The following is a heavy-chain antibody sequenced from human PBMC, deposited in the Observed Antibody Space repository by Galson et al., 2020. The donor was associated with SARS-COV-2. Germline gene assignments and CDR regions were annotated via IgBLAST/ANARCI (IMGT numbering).Heavy chain of an antibody. CDR1: GYTFTSYD. CDR3: ARGIPISNYDCCSGYYTGLGGYYYYYYMDV. V-gene: IGHV1-8*01. D-gene: IGHD3-3*01. CDR2: MNPNSGNT. J-gene: IGHJ6*03. Sequence: ASVKVSCKASGYTFTSYDINWVRQATGQGLEWMGWMNPNSGNTGYAQKFQGRVTMTRNTSISTAYMELSSLRSEDTAVYYCARGIPISNYDCCSGYYTGLGGYYYYYYMDVWGKGTTVTVSS.